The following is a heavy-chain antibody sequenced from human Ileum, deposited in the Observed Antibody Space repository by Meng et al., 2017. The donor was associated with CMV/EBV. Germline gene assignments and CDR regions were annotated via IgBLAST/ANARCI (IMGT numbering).Heavy chain of an antibody. CDR2: INHSGST. J-gene: IGHJ5*02. V-gene: IGHV4-34*01. CDR3: ARGPPRLRFLEWLRFDP. Sequence: GHCRGYYWSWIRQPPGKGLEWIGEINHSGSTNYNPSLKSRVTISVDTSKNQFSLKLSSVTAADTAVYYCARGPPRLRFLEWLRFDPWGQGTLVTVSS. D-gene: IGHD3-3*01. CDR1: GHCRGYY.